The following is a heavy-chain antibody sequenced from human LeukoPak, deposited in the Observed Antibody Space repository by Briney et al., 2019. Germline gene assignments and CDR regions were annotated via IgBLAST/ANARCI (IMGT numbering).Heavy chain of an antibody. D-gene: IGHD5-12*01. Sequence: GGSLRLSCAASGFTFSSYEMNWVRQAPGKGLEWVSYITGTGSRIYYADSVKGRFTISRDNAKNSLYLQMNSLRAEHKAVCYCARDLAFDYWGQGTLVTVSS. CDR2: ITGTGSRI. CDR1: GFTFSSYE. J-gene: IGHJ4*02. V-gene: IGHV3-48*03. CDR3: ARDLAFDY.